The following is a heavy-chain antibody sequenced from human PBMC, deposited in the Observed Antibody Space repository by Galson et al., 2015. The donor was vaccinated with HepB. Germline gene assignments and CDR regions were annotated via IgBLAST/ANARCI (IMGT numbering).Heavy chain of an antibody. Sequence: SLRLSCAASGFSFSNYWMSWVRQAPGKGLEWVAHIKQDGDEKNYVDSVKGRFTISRDNAKNSLYLQMNSLRVEDTAVYHCARNRYMDVWGQGTTVTVSS. V-gene: IGHV3-7*05. CDR1: GFSFSNYW. CDR3: ARNRYMDV. CDR2: IKQDGDEK. J-gene: IGHJ6*02.